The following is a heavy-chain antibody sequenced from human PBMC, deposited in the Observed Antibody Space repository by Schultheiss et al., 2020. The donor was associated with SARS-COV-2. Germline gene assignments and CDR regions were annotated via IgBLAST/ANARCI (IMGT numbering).Heavy chain of an antibody. Sequence: SQTLSLTCTVSGGSISSYYWSWIRQPAGKGLEWIGRIYTSGSTNYNPSLKSRVTISVDTSKNQFSLKLSSVTAADTAVYYCARYQLPSVEAFDIWGQGTMVTVSS. CDR1: GGSISSYY. J-gene: IGHJ3*02. V-gene: IGHV4-4*07. CDR2: IYTSGST. CDR3: ARYQLPSVEAFDI. D-gene: IGHD2-2*01.